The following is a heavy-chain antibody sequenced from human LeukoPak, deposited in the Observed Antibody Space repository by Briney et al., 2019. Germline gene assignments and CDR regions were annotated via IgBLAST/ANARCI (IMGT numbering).Heavy chain of an antibody. Sequence: GGSLRLSCAASGFTFSSYAMSWVRQAPGKGLEWVSAISNTGGSTYYADSVKGRFTISRDKSKNTLSLQMNSLRAEDTAVYYCAQQVGYCSSGSCYFTYWGQGTLVTVSS. CDR2: ISNTGGST. D-gene: IGHD2-15*01. CDR3: AQQVGYCSSGSCYFTY. J-gene: IGHJ1*01. CDR1: GFTFSSYA. V-gene: IGHV3-23*01.